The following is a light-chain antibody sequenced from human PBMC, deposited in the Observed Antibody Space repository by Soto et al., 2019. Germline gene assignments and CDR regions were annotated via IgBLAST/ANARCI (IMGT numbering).Light chain of an antibody. CDR3: QQYGAPPTT. CDR1: QSVWSNF. V-gene: IGKV3-20*01. Sequence: EIMLTQSPGTLSLSPGERATLSCRASQSVWSNFFAWYQQKPGQAPRLLIYGVSSRATDIPDRFSGGGSGTDFPLTISRLEHEDFAVYFCQQYGAPPTTFGGGTKVEIK. CDR2: GVS. J-gene: IGKJ4*01.